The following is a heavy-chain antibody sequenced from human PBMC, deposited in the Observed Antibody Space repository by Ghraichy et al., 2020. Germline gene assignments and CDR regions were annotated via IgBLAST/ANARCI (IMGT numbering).Heavy chain of an antibody. CDR1: GFIYSNYA. J-gene: IGHJ5*02. V-gene: IGHV3-23*01. Sequence: GESLNISCAASGFIYSNYAMNWVRQAPGKGLEWVSSISGSGGRTYYADSVKGRFTISRDNSKNTLYLQMNSLRAEDTAVYYCAKDFCGGDCYGWLDPWGQGTLVTVSS. D-gene: IGHD2-21*02. CDR2: ISGSGGRT. CDR3: AKDFCGGDCYGWLDP.